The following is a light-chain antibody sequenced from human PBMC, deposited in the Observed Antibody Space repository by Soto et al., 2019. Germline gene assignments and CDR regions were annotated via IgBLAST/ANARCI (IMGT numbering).Light chain of an antibody. Sequence: DIKMTQSPSDMSASVGDRVTITCRASQDISNFLVWFQQRPGKVPKRLMYSANRLESGVPSRFSGSGSGTDFTLTISRLEPEDFAVYYCQQYGSSGTFGQGTKVDIK. V-gene: IGKV1-17*03. CDR2: SAN. J-gene: IGKJ1*01. CDR3: QQYGSSGT. CDR1: QDISNF.